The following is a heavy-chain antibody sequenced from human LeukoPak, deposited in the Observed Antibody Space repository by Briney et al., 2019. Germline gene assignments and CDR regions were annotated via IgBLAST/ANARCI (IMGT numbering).Heavy chain of an antibody. J-gene: IGHJ4*02. CDR3: AKGGLRGGTYNDDF. CDR2: IVGSGVDT. Sequence: GGSLRLSCAASGFTFSSYAISWVRQAPGKGLEWVSTIVGSGVDTYYAEALTGRFTVSRDNSKNTLYLQMNSLRAEDTALYYCAKGGLRGGTYNDDFWGQGTLVTVSS. CDR1: GFTFSSYA. D-gene: IGHD3-16*01. V-gene: IGHV3-23*01.